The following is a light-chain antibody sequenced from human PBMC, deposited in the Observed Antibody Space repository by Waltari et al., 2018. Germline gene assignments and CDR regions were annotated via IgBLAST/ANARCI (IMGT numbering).Light chain of an antibody. CDR3: QQYNGYPWT. CDR1: QSNSSW. Sequence: DIQMTQSPSTLSASVGDRVTITCRASQSNSSWLAWYQQKPGKAPKLLIYKASNLESGVPSRFSAGGSETEFTLTISSLQPDDFATYYCQQYNGYPWTFGQGTKVEVK. V-gene: IGKV1-5*03. J-gene: IGKJ1*01. CDR2: KAS.